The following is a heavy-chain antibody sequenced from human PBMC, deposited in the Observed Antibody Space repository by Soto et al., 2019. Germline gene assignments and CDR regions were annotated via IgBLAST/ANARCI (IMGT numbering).Heavy chain of an antibody. CDR1: GFTFSTYS. V-gene: IGHV3-48*02. J-gene: IGHJ4*02. CDR2: INSGSRTI. CDR3: AGSSSWYSPFDY. D-gene: IGHD6-13*01. Sequence: GGSLRLSCAASGFTFSTYSMNWVRQAPGKGLEWVSYINSGSRTIYYADSVKGRFTISRDNARNSLYLQMNSLRDEDTXVYYCAGSSSWYSPFDYWGQGTLVTVSS.